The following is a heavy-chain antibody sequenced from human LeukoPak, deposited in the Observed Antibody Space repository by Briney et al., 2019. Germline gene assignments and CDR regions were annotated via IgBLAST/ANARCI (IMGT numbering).Heavy chain of an antibody. CDR3: ARDFVDTVMVVDC. CDR1: GYTFTSYG. V-gene: IGHV1-18*01. J-gene: IGHJ4*02. D-gene: IGHD5-18*01. Sequence: ASVKVSCKASGYTFTSYGISWVRQAPGQGLEWMGWISAYNGNTNYAQKFQDRVTMTTDTPTSTAYMELRSLRSDDTAVYYCARDFVDTVMVVDCWGQGTLVTVSS. CDR2: ISAYNGNT.